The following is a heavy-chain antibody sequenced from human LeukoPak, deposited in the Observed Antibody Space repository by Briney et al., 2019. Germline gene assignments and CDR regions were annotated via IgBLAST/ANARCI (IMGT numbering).Heavy chain of an antibody. J-gene: IGHJ5*02. V-gene: IGHV4-34*01. Sequence: SETLSLTCAVYGGSFSGYYWSWIRQPPGKGLEWIGEINHSGSTNYNPSLKSRVTISVDTSKNQFSLKLSSVTAAETAVYYCARGWGPLYSSSWYWFDPWGQGTLVTVSS. CDR1: GGSFSGYY. D-gene: IGHD6-13*01. CDR3: ARGWGPLYSSSWYWFDP. CDR2: INHSGST.